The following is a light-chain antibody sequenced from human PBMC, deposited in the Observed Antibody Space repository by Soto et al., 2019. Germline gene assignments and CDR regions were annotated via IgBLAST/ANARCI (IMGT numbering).Light chain of an antibody. V-gene: IGLV2-14*01. J-gene: IGLJ2*01. Sequence: QSALTQPASVSGSPGQSIAISCTGSSSDVGGYNYVSWYQQHSGKAPKLMIYDVSNRPSGVSDRFSGSKSGNTASLTISGLQAEDEAEYYCSSYTSSSTVIFGGGTK. CDR3: SSYTSSSTVI. CDR2: DVS. CDR1: SSDVGGYNY.